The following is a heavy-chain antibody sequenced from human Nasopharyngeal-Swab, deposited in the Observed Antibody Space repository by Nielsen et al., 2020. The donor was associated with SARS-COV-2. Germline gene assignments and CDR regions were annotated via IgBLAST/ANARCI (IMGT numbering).Heavy chain of an antibody. Sequence: ERQMPGKGIEWMGIINPSGGSTSYAQKFQGRVTMTRDTSTSTVYMELSSLRSEDTAVYYCARVDTAMVSYYYGMDVWGQGTTVTVSS. CDR2: INPSGGST. V-gene: IGHV1-46*01. J-gene: IGHJ6*02. CDR3: ARVDTAMVSYYYGMDV. D-gene: IGHD5-18*01.